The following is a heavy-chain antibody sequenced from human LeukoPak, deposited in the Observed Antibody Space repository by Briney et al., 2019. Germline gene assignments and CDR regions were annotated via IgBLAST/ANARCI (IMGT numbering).Heavy chain of an antibody. D-gene: IGHD3-22*01. J-gene: IGHJ6*03. CDR3: ARRARRHYYDSSGQIKTYYYYYYHMDV. CDR2: IYYSGST. CDR1: GGSISSYY. Sequence: PSETLSLTCTVSGGSISSYYWSWIRQPPGKGLEWIGYIYYSGSTNYNPSLKSRVTISVDTSKNQFSLKLSSVTAADTAVYYCARRARRHYYDSSGQIKTYYYYYYHMDVWGKGTTVTVSS. V-gene: IGHV4-59*08.